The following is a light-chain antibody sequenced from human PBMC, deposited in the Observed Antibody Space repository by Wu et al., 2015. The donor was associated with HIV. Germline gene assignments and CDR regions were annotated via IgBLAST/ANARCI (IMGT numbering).Light chain of an antibody. CDR3: QQYGSSPAT. V-gene: IGKV3-15*01. CDR1: ESVGGD. J-gene: IGKJ1*01. CDR2: GAV. Sequence: EVVMTQSPVTLSVSPGERATLACRASESVGGDVAWYQQKPGQAPRLLIYGAVTRPTGIPARFRGSGSGTEFTLTFTSMESEDSAIYFCQQYGSSPATFGQGTKVEMK.